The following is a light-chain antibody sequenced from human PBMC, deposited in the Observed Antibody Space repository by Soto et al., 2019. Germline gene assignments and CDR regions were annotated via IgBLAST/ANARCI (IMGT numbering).Light chain of an antibody. CDR1: SRDVGTYSL. Sequence: QSVLTQPASVSGSPGQSITISCTGTSRDVGTYSLVSWYQQHPGKAPKLLVYDVSKRPSGVPDRFSGSKSGNTASLTVSGLQAEDEANYYCSSYAGSNVLFGGGTKLTVL. J-gene: IGLJ2*01. V-gene: IGLV2-23*02. CDR2: DVS. CDR3: SSYAGSNVL.